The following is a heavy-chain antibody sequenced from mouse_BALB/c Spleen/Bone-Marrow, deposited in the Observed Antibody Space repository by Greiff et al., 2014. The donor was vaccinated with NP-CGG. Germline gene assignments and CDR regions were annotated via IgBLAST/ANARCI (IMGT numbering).Heavy chain of an antibody. Sequence: EVHLQQSGAELVKPGASVKLSCTASGFNITDTYMHWVKQRPEQGLEWIGRIYPANGSTKYNQKFQGKATITADKSSNTAYLELSSLTSEDTAVYYCAPYYGGSIQFAYWGQGTLVTVSA. J-gene: IGHJ3*01. CDR1: GFNITDTY. D-gene: IGHD1-1*01. CDR2: IYPANGST. V-gene: IGHV14-3*02. CDR3: APYYGGSIQFAY.